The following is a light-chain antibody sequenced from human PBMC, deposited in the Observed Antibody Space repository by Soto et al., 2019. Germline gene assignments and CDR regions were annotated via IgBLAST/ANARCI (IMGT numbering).Light chain of an antibody. J-gene: IGKJ1*01. CDR1: QRVTSNY. CDR2: GAS. Sequence: IVLTQSPGTLSLSPGERATLSCRASQRVTSNYLAWYQQRPGQAPRLLIFGASIRDTGLPDRFSGSGSGTDFTLTISRLEPEAFAVYYCQQYGSSPGTFGQGTKVEIK. CDR3: QQYGSSPGT. V-gene: IGKV3-20*01.